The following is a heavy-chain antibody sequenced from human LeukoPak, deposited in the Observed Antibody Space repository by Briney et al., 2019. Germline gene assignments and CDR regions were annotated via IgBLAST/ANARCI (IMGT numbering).Heavy chain of an antibody. D-gene: IGHD6-19*01. CDR1: GFTVSSNY. Sequence: GGSLRLSCAVSGFTVSSNYMSWVRQAPGKGLEWVSVISSGGSTYHADSVKGRFTISRDNSRNTLYLQMNSLRAEDTAVYYCARLDSSGWNSFEYWGQGSLVTVSS. CDR2: ISSGGST. CDR3: ARLDSSGWNSFEY. V-gene: IGHV3-53*01. J-gene: IGHJ4*02.